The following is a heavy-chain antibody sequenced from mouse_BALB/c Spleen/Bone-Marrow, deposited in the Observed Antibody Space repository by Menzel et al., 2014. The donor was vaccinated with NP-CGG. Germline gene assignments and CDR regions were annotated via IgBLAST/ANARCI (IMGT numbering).Heavy chain of an antibody. CDR3: ARKYYGSSYVWYFDV. CDR1: GYTFTSYW. D-gene: IGHD1-1*01. CDR2: INPSNGRI. J-gene: IGHJ1*01. Sequence: QVQLQQSGAELVKPGASVKLSCKASGYTFTSYWMQWVKQRPGQGLEWIGEINPSNGRINYNEKFKSKATLTVDESSSTAYMQLSSLTSEDSAVYYCARKYYGSSYVWYFDVWGAGTTVTVSS. V-gene: IGHV1S81*02.